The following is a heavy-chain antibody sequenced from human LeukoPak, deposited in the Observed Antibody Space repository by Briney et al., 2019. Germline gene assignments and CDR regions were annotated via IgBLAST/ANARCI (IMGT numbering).Heavy chain of an antibody. V-gene: IGHV4-4*09. CDR2: IYTRGGA. CDR1: GGSMSDYY. J-gene: IGHJ3*02. Sequence: PSETLSLTCTVSGGSMSDYYWTWIRQPPGKGLEWIGYIYTRGGANYNPSLRSRVTISIDTSKNQFSLKLSSVTAADTAVYYCARHFRSPTGLVHGAFDIWGQGTMVTVSS. D-gene: IGHD1-1*01. CDR3: ARHFRSPTGLVHGAFDI.